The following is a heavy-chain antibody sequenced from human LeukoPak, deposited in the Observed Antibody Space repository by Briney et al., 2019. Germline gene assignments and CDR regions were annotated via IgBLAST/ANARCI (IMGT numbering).Heavy chain of an antibody. CDR3: ARAKVGARDYFDY. CDR2: ISSSSSYI. D-gene: IGHD1-26*01. CDR1: GFTFSSYS. V-gene: IGHV3-21*01. J-gene: IGHJ4*02. Sequence: GGSRRLSCAASGFTFSSYSMIWVRQAPGRGLEWVSSISSSSSYIYYVDSVKGRLTTSRDNVENSLYLQMNSLRAEDTAVYYCARAKVGARDYFDYWGQGTLVTVSS.